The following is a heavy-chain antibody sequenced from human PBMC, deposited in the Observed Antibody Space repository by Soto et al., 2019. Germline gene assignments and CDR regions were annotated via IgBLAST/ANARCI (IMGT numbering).Heavy chain of an antibody. CDR1: GGSISSSSYY. Sequence: PSETLSLTCTVSGGSISSSSYYWGWIRHPPGKGLEWIGSIYYSGSTYYNPSLKSRVTISVDTSKNQFSLKLSSVTAADTAVYYCARLRGVVITDSSIDYWGQGTLVTVSS. CDR2: IYYSGST. D-gene: IGHD3-3*01. V-gene: IGHV4-39*01. CDR3: ARLRGVVITDSSIDY. J-gene: IGHJ4*02.